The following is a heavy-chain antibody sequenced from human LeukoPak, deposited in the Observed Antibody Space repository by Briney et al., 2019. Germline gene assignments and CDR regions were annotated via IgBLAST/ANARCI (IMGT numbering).Heavy chain of an antibody. Sequence: GGSLRLSCAASGFTFSGYPIHWVRQAPGKGLEWVAVISYDGSNKYYADSVKGRFTISRDTSNNTLYLQMNSLRAEDTAVYYCAREGKWLQLRYFDYWGQGTLVTVSS. CDR1: GFTFSGYP. V-gene: IGHV3-30*14. D-gene: IGHD5-24*01. CDR3: AREGKWLQLRYFDY. J-gene: IGHJ4*02. CDR2: ISYDGSNK.